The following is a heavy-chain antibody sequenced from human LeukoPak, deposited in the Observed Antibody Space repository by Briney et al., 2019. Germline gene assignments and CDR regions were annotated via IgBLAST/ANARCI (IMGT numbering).Heavy chain of an antibody. CDR3: ATDLGYFDWLLTDS. CDR2: FNPEDGDT. D-gene: IGHD3-9*01. J-gene: IGHJ4*02. CDR1: GYTLSELS. V-gene: IGHV1-24*01. Sequence: GASVKVSCKVSGYTLSELSTHWVRQAPGKGLEWMGGFNPEDGDTIYAQNFQGRLTMTEDTSTDTAYMELSSLRSEDTAVYYCATDLGYFDWLLTDSWGQGTLVTVSS.